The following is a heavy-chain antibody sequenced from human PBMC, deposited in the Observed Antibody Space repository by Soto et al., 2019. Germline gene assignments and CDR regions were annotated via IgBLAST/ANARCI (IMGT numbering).Heavy chain of an antibody. J-gene: IGHJ4*02. CDR1: GYTFTSYG. D-gene: IGHD3-10*01. CDR3: ARWRVGFMVRGVDLDY. CDR2: ISAYNGNT. Sequence: QVPLVQSGAEVKKPGASVKVSCKASGYTFTSYGISWVRQAPGQGLEWMGWISAYNGNTNYAQKLQGRVTMTTDTSTSTAYMELRSLRSDDTAGYYCARWRVGFMVRGVDLDYWVQGTLVTVSS. V-gene: IGHV1-18*01.